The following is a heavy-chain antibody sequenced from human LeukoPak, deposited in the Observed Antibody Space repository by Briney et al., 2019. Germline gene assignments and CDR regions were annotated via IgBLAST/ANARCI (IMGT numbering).Heavy chain of an antibody. Sequence: SQTLSLTCAISGDSVSSDSAAWNWIRQSPSRGLEWLARTYFRSKWYYDYALAVKGRITINPDTSKNQFSLQLNSVTPEDTAVYYCARAVKLDFDCWGQGTLVTVSS. D-gene: IGHD4-23*01. CDR1: GDSVSSDSAA. J-gene: IGHJ4*02. CDR2: TYFRSKWYY. V-gene: IGHV6-1*01. CDR3: ARAVKLDFDC.